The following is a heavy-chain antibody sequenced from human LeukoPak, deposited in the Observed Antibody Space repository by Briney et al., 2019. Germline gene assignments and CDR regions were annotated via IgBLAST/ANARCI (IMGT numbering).Heavy chain of an antibody. J-gene: IGHJ5*02. Sequence: ASVTVSCKASGYTFTSYDISWVRQATGQGLEWMGWMNPNSGNTGYAQKFQGRVTMTRNTSISTAHMELSSLRSEDTAVYYCASDDSGYTTWGQGTLVTVSS. CDR3: ASDDSGYTT. V-gene: IGHV1-8*01. CDR1: GYTFTSYD. CDR2: MNPNSGNT. D-gene: IGHD5-12*01.